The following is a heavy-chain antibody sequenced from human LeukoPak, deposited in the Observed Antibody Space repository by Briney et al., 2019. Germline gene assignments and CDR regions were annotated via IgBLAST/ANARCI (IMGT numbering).Heavy chain of an antibody. CDR2: ISYDGSNK. CDR3: ATGEYYFDY. J-gene: IGHJ4*02. CDR1: GFTFSSYG. Sequence: GRSLRLSCAASGFTFSSYGMHWVREAPGKGMEWVAVISYDGSNKYYADSVKGRFTISRDNSKNTLYLQMNSLRAEDTAVYYCATGEYYFDYWGQGTLVTVSS. V-gene: IGHV3-30*03. D-gene: IGHD3-10*01.